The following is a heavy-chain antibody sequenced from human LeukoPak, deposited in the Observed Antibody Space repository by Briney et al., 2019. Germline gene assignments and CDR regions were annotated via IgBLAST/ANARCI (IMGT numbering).Heavy chain of an antibody. CDR1: GFTFSNFW. J-gene: IGHJ4*02. CDR3: AGVRVTTTLIDY. CDR2: IYSGGST. Sequence: GGSLRLSCTASGFTFSNFWMSWVRQAPGKGLEWVSVIYSGGSTYYADSVKGRFTISRDNSKNTLYLQMNSLRAEDTAVYYCAGVRVTTTLIDYWGQGTLVTVSS. D-gene: IGHD4-17*01. V-gene: IGHV3-53*01.